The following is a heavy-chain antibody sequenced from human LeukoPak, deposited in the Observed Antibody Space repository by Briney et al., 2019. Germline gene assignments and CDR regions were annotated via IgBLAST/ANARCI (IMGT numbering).Heavy chain of an antibody. J-gene: IGHJ4*02. CDR1: GFTFSSYA. Sequence: GGSLRLSCAASGFTFSSYAMSWVRQAPGKGLEWVSAISGSGGSTYYADSVKGRSTISRDNSKNTLYLQMNSLRAEDTAVYYCAREETGDGGPDYWGQGTLVTVSS. V-gene: IGHV3-23*01. CDR2: ISGSGGST. D-gene: IGHD7-27*01. CDR3: AREETGDGGPDY.